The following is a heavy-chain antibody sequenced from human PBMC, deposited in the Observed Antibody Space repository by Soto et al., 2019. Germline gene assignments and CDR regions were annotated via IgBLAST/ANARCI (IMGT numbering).Heavy chain of an antibody. V-gene: IGHV6-1*01. CDR2: TYYRSEWYN. CDR3: ARDSPRIAAAGTKFDY. J-gene: IGHJ4*02. D-gene: IGHD6-13*01. CDR1: GDSVSSNSAA. Sequence: SQTLSLTCAISGDSVSSNSAAWNWIRQSPSRGLEWLGRTYYRSEWYNDYAVSVKSRITINPDTSKNQFSLQLNSVTPGDTAVYYCARDSPRIAAAGTKFDYWGQGTLVTVSS.